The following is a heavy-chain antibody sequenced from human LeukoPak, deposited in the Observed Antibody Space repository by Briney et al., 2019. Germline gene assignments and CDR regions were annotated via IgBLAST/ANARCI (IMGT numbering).Heavy chain of an antibody. CDR2: IWYDGGNE. J-gene: IGHJ4*02. D-gene: IGHD6-19*01. V-gene: IGHV3-33*01. CDR3: ARGAGGWYEGVHFDN. Sequence: GRSLRLSCAASGFTFSGFGMHWVRQAPGKELELVAGIWYDGGNEFYEDSVKGRFTIPRDKSNNTLYLQMNSLRIEDTAIYYCARGAGGWYEGVHFDNWGQGTPVTVTS. CDR1: GFTFSGFG.